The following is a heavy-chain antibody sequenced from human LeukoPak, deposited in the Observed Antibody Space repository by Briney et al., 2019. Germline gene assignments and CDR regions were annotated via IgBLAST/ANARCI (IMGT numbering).Heavy chain of an antibody. J-gene: IGHJ5*02. CDR1: GFTFSSYW. Sequence: PGGSLRLSCAASGFTFSSYWMSWVRQAPGKGLEWVSYISSSGSTIYYADSVKGRFTISRDNAKNSLYLQMNSLRAEDTAVYYCASYCSSTSCYHYYGSGSYYSWGQGTLVTVSS. V-gene: IGHV3-48*04. D-gene: IGHD3-10*01. CDR3: ASYCSSTSCYHYYGSGSYYS. CDR2: ISSSGSTI.